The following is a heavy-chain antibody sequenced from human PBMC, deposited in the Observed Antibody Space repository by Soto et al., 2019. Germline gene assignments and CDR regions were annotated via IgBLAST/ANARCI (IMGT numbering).Heavy chain of an antibody. CDR2: IYCSGST. D-gene: IGHD1-26*01. CDR1: GGSVSSGSYY. J-gene: IGHJ4*02. Sequence: SETLSLTCTVSGGSVSSGSYYWSWIRQPPGKGLEWIGYIYCSGSTNYNPSLKSRVTISVDTSKNQFSLKLSSVTAADTAVYYCAKDLGSYYLDYWGQGTQVTVSS. CDR3: AKDLGSYYLDY. V-gene: IGHV4-61*01.